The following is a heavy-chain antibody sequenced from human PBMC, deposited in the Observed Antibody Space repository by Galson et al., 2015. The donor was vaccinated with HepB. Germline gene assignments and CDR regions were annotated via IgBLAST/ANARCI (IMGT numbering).Heavy chain of an antibody. Sequence: CAISGDSVSNNKTAWNWLRQSPSRGLEWLGRTYYRRSKWYDDYTLSLKSRIIINPDTSKNQFSLQLKSASPEDTAVYYCVRGSREYDFWGQGTLVTVSS. CDR3: VRGSREYDF. J-gene: IGHJ4*02. V-gene: IGHV6-1*01. CDR2: TYYRRSKWYD. CDR1: GDSVSNNKTA. D-gene: IGHD3-10*01.